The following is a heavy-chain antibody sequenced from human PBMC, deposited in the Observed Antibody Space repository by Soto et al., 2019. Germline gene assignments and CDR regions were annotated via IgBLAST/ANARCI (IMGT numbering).Heavy chain of an antibody. V-gene: IGHV4-39*07. CDR3: ARDPAAAGTPGFDY. Sequence: SETLSLTCTVSGGSISSSSYYWDWIRQPPGKGLEWIGSIYYSGSTYYNPSLKSRVTISVDTSKNQFSLKLSSVTAADTAVYYCARDPAAAGTPGFDYWGQGTLVTVSS. J-gene: IGHJ4*02. D-gene: IGHD6-13*01. CDR1: GGSISSSSYY. CDR2: IYYSGST.